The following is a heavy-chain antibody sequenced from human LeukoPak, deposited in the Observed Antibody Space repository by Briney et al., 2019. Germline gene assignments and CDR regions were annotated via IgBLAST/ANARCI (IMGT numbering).Heavy chain of an antibody. J-gene: IGHJ6*03. Sequence: GGSLRLSCAASGFTFSDYYMSWIRQAPGKGLEWVSYISSSGSTMYYADSVKGRFTISRDNAKNSLYLQMNSLRAEDTAVYYCARDWVGQQLVYYYYYMDVWGKGTTVTVSS. CDR3: ARDWVGQQLVYYYYYMDV. CDR1: GFTFSDYY. D-gene: IGHD6-13*01. V-gene: IGHV3-11*04. CDR2: ISSSGSTM.